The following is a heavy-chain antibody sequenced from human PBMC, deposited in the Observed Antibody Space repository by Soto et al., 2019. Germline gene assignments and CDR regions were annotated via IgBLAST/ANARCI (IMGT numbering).Heavy chain of an antibody. J-gene: IGHJ4*02. CDR1: GFTFRDYG. V-gene: IGHV3-30*18. CDR3: AKDARELPLT. Sequence: ESGGGVVQPGTSLRLSCAPSGFTFRDYGMHWVRQAPGEGLEWVAVISYDGSNKHYADSVKGRFTISRDNSKNTLYLQMNSLRAEDTAVYYCAKDARELPLTWGQGTLVTVSS. CDR2: ISYDGSNK. D-gene: IGHD1-26*01.